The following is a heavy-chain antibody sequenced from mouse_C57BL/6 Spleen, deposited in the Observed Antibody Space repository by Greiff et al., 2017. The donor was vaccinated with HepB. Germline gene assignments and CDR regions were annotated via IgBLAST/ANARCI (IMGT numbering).Heavy chain of an antibody. CDR1: GYTFTDYY. J-gene: IGHJ3*01. V-gene: IGHV1-76*01. CDR3: ARSNYEWFAY. D-gene: IGHD1-1*01. CDR2: IYPGSGNT. Sequence: VQLQQSGAELVRPGASVKLSCKASGYTFTDYYINWVKQRPGQGLEWIARIYPGSGNTYYNEKFKGKATLTAEKSSSTAYMQLSSLTSEDSAVYFCARSNYEWFAYWGQVTLVTVSA.